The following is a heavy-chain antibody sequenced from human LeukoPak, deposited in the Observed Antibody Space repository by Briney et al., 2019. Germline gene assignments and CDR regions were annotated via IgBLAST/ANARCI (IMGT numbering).Heavy chain of an antibody. D-gene: IGHD2-15*01. CDR1: GFTFSSYW. CDR3: AKVTCSGGSCYSWNYFDY. V-gene: IGHV3-74*01. CDR2: INSDGSST. Sequence: GGSLRLSCAASGFTFSSYWMHWVRQAPGKGLVWVSRINSDGSSTSYADSVKGRFTISRDNAKNTLYLQMNSLRAEDTAVYYCAKVTCSGGSCYSWNYFDYWGQGTLVTVSS. J-gene: IGHJ4*02.